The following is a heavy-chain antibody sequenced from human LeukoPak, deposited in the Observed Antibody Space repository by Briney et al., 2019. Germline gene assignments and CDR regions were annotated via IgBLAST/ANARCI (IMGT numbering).Heavy chain of an antibody. J-gene: IGHJ6*03. CDR2: INGSGTLI. V-gene: IGHV3-21*01. D-gene: IGHD1-26*01. CDR3: ARDRGIVGTTGYYYMDV. CDR1: GFTFSNHA. Sequence: GGSLRLSCAASGFTFSNHAMNWVRQAPGKGLEWVTSINGSGTLIFYADSVKGRFTISRDNAKNSLYLQMNSLRAEDTAVYYCARDRGIVGTTGYYYMDVWGKGTTVTVSS.